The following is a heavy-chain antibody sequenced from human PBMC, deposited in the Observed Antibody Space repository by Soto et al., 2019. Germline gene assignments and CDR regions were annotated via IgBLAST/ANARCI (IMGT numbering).Heavy chain of an antibody. CDR2: IIPFFGTT. CDR3: ASRPVMEVAQYGNWFDP. J-gene: IGHJ5*02. Sequence: GASVKVSCKASGGTFSSYPINWVRQAPGQGLEWMGGIIPFFGTTHSAQKFQGRLTITADESTSTTYMELSSLRSEDTAVYYCASRPVMEVAQYGNWFDPWGQGTLVTV. CDR1: GGTFSSYP. D-gene: IGHD2-15*01. V-gene: IGHV1-69*13.